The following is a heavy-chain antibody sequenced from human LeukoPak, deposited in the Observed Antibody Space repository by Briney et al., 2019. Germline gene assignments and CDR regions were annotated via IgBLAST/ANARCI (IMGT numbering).Heavy chain of an antibody. Sequence: GGSLRLSCAASGFTVSSNYMTWVRQAPGKGLEWVSVIYSGGSTYYADSVKGRFTVSRDNSKNTLYLQMHSLRAEDTAVYFCAKELGNADSYGNVPLGHWGQGTLVIVSS. CDR1: GFTVSSNY. V-gene: IGHV3-66*01. J-gene: IGHJ4*02. CDR3: AKELGNADSYGNVPLGH. CDR2: IYSGGST. D-gene: IGHD1-26*01.